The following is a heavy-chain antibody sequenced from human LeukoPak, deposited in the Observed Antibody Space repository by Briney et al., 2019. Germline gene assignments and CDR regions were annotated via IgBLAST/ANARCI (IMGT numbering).Heavy chain of an antibody. V-gene: IGHV1-8*01. Sequence: GASVNVSCKASGYTFTSYDIHGVRQATGQGLEWMGWMNPNRGTTGYAQKCQGRVTMPRNTSISPAYMALSSLGSADTAVYYCATRYCSSTSCLDDAFDIWGQGTKVTVSS. CDR2: MNPNRGTT. J-gene: IGHJ3*02. CDR1: GYTFTSYD. CDR3: ATRYCSSTSCLDDAFDI. D-gene: IGHD2-2*01.